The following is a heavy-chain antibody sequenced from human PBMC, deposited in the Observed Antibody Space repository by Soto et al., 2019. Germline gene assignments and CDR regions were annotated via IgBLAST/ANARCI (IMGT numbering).Heavy chain of an antibody. Sequence: EVQLLESGGALVQPGGSQRLSCVGSGFTFSTNYGLAWVRQARGKGLEWVSSISGSGDGIAYADSVKGRFTISTDSSKNTLYLQMNTLRADDTAVYFCAKKCRGSCPFDYWGQGTLVTVSS. D-gene: IGHD1-26*01. J-gene: IGHJ4*02. CDR1: GFTFSTNYG. CDR2: ISGSGDGI. V-gene: IGHV3-23*01. CDR3: AKKCRGSCPFDY.